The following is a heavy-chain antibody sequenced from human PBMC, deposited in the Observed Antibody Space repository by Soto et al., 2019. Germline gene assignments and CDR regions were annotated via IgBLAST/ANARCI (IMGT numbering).Heavy chain of an antibody. J-gene: IGHJ6*02. D-gene: IGHD3-3*01. V-gene: IGHV5-51*01. CDR2: IYPGDSNT. Sequence: PGESLKISCKGSGFSFTIYWIGWVRQVPGKGLEWMGVIYPGDSNTKYSPSFQGQVTISADKSINTAYLQWSSLRASDTAMYYCARHVSRGYYENSDYYYFGMYVWGQGTTVTVSS. CDR1: GFSFTIYW. CDR3: ARHVSRGYYENSDYYYFGMYV.